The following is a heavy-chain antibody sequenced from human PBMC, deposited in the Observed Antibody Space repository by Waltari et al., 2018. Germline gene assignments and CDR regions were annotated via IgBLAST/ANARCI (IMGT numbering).Heavy chain of an antibody. Sequence: QVPLVASGGGVVPPGGSLRLSCAGSGFNFNDCGIHGVRQAPGKGLEWLAVVSFEETTQYYADSVKGRFTISRDKSMNTVYLEMNSLRPDDTAMYYCASVTGTGYWGQGTLVTVSS. CDR2: VSFEETTQ. CDR3: ASVTGTGY. V-gene: IGHV3-30*03. CDR1: GFNFNDCG. J-gene: IGHJ4*02. D-gene: IGHD1-1*01.